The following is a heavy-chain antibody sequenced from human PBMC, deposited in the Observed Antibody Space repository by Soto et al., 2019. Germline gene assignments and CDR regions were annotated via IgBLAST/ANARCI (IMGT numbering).Heavy chain of an antibody. Sequence: ASVKVSCKASGGTFSSYTISWVRQAPGQGLEWMGRIIPILGIANYAQKFQGRVTITADKSTSTAYMELGSLRSEDTAVYYCARASGIAARPTSLDYWGQGTLVTVSS. CDR3: ARASGIAARPTSLDY. CDR1: GGTFSSYT. CDR2: IIPILGIA. V-gene: IGHV1-69*02. J-gene: IGHJ4*02. D-gene: IGHD6-6*01.